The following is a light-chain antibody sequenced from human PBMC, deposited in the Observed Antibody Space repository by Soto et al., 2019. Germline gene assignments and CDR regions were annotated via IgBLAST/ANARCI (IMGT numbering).Light chain of an antibody. V-gene: IGLV2-14*02. CDR3: SSYAGSSNV. Sequence: QSVLTQPASVSGSPGQSIAISCTGSSSDVGSYNLVSWYQQHPGKAPKLMIYEGSERPSGVPDRFSGSKSGNTASLTVSGLQAEDEADYYCSSYAGSSNVFGTGTKVTVL. CDR2: EGS. CDR1: SSDVGSYNL. J-gene: IGLJ1*01.